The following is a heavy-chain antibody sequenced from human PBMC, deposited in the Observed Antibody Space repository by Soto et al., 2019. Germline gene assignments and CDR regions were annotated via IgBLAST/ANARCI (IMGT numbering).Heavy chain of an antibody. CDR3: GGYSSPPFDN. CDR1: GFTFSRYW. V-gene: IGHV3-74*01. J-gene: IGHJ4*02. D-gene: IGHD2-15*01. Sequence: EVQLVESGGGLVQPGGSLRLSCTASGFTFSRYWMHWVRQAPGKGLVWVARISDDETSTSYADSVKGRFTISRDNAKNTLYLQMNSLRIDDSAVYYCGGYSSPPFDNWGQGALVTVSS. CDR2: ISDDETST.